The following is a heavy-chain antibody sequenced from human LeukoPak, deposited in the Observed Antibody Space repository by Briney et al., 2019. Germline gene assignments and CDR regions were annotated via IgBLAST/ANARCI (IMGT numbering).Heavy chain of an antibody. V-gene: IGHV1-46*02. CDR3: ARGHPAAVAGLLAY. J-gene: IGHJ4*02. D-gene: IGHD6-19*01. CDR2: INPSGGST. Sequence: ASVKVSCKASGYSFNSYYIHWVRQAPGRGLEWMGIINPSGGSTSYTQKFQGRVTMTRDTSTSTVYMELRSLRSEDTAVYYCARGHPAAVAGLLAYWGRGTLVTVSS. CDR1: GYSFNSYY.